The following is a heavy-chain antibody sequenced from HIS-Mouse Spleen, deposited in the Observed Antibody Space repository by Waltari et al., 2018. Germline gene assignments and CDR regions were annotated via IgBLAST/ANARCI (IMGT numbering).Heavy chain of an antibody. CDR3: AKGLVTTPPYAFDI. CDR2: ISYDGINK. J-gene: IGHJ3*02. D-gene: IGHD4-17*01. CDR1: GFPFSSYG. V-gene: IGHV3-30*18. Sequence: QVQLVESGGGVVQPGRSLRLSCAASGFPFSSYGMHWVRQAPGKGLEWVAVISYDGINKYYADSVKGRFTISRDNSKNTLYLQMNSLRAEDTAVYYCAKGLVTTPPYAFDIWGQGTMVTVSS.